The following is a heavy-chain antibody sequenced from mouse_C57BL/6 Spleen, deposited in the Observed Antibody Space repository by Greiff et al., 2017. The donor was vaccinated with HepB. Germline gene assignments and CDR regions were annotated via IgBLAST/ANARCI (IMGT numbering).Heavy chain of an antibody. CDR1: GYSITSGYY. J-gene: IGHJ2*01. CDR2: ISYDGSN. CDR3: ARGNYGSGYFDY. D-gene: IGHD1-1*01. Sequence: EVQLQESGPGLVKPSQSLSLTCSVTGYSITSGYYWNWIRQFPGNKLEWMGYISYDGSNNYNPSLKNRISITRDTSKNQFFLKLNSVTTEDTATYYCARGNYGSGYFDYWGQGTTLTVSS. V-gene: IGHV3-6*01.